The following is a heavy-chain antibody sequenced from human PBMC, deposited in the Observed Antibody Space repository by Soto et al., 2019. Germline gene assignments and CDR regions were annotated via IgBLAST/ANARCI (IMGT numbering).Heavy chain of an antibody. CDR3: ARLGIAAAGTSIEDYYYYGMDV. CDR2: IYYSGST. D-gene: IGHD6-13*01. Sequence: PSETLSLTCTVSGGSISSYYWSWIRQPPGKGLEWIGYIYYSGSTNYNPSLKSRVTISVDTSKNQFSLKLSSVTAADTAVYYCARLGIAAAGTSIEDYYYYGMDVWGQGTTVTVSS. V-gene: IGHV4-59*01. CDR1: GGSISSYY. J-gene: IGHJ6*02.